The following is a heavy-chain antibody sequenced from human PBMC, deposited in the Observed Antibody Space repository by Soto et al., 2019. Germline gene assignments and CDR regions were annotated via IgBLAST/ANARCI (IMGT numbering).Heavy chain of an antibody. Sequence: GGSLRLSCAASGFTFSSYAMHWVRQAPGKGLEWVAGISYDGSNKYYADSVKGRFTSSRDNSKNTLYLQMNSLRAEDTAVYYFARDSVPSPSNLVALGYWGQGTLVTVAS. V-gene: IGHV3-30-3*01. CDR3: ARDSVPSPSNLVALGY. D-gene: IGHD5-12*01. CDR2: ISYDGSNK. CDR1: GFTFSSYA. J-gene: IGHJ4*02.